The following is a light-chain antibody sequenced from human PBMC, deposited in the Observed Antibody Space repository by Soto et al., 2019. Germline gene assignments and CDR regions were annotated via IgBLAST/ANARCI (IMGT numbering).Light chain of an antibody. V-gene: IGKV1-6*01. CDR2: AAS. J-gene: IGKJ1*01. Sequence: AIQMTQSPSSLSASVGDRVTITCRASQGIRSDLGWYQQKPGKAPKLLIYAASSLQSGVPSRLSGSGSGKDFTLTISSLQPEDFATYYCLQDYNYPRTFGQGTKVEIK. CDR1: QGIRSD. CDR3: LQDYNYPRT.